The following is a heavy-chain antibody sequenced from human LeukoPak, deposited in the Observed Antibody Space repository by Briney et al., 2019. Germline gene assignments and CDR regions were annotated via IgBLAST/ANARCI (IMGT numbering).Heavy chain of an antibody. D-gene: IGHD2-2*01. Sequence: PGGSLRLSCAASGFTFSSYAMSRVRQAPGKGLEWVSAISGSGGTTFYADSVKGRFTISRDNSMNTLFLQMNSLRDEDTAVYYCARAAVGLSTRPFDYWGQGTLVTVSS. CDR2: ISGSGGTT. J-gene: IGHJ4*02. V-gene: IGHV3-23*01. CDR1: GFTFSSYA. CDR3: ARAAVGLSTRPFDY.